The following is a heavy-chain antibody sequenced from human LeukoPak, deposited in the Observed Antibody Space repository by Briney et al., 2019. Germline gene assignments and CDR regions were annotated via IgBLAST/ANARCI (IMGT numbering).Heavy chain of an antibody. Sequence: SVKVSFKASGGTFGRYTINWVRQAPGQGLEWMGRSIPIFDRTNYARNFQGRVTITADKSTTTVYMELTSLRSDDTAVYYCSGDLNWHHDSWGQGTLVTVSS. CDR1: GGTFGRYT. CDR2: SIPIFDRT. CDR3: SGDLNWHHDS. D-gene: IGHD3-16*01. J-gene: IGHJ5*02. V-gene: IGHV1-69*08.